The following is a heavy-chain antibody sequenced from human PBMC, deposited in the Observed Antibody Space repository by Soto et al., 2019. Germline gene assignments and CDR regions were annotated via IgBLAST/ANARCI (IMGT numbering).Heavy chain of an antibody. CDR2: IYYSGST. CDR1: GGSISSGDYY. D-gene: IGHD3-3*01. CDR3: ARWWSGSRQGFDP. Sequence: QVQLQESGPGLVKPSQTLSLTCTVSGGSISSGDYYWSWIRQHPGKGLGWIGYIYYSGSTYYNPSLKSRVTISLDRSKTQFLLKLSSVTAADTAVYYCARWWSGSRQGFDPWGQGTLVTVSS. J-gene: IGHJ5*02. V-gene: IGHV4-31*03.